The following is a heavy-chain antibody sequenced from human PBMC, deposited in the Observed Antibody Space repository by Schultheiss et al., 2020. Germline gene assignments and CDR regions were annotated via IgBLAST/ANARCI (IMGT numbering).Heavy chain of an antibody. D-gene: IGHD3-16*01. CDR2: KYNSGST. V-gene: IGHV4-39*07. J-gene: IGHJ4*02. Sequence: SETLSLTCTVSGGSISSGSYYWSWIRQPPGKGLEWIGSKYNSGSTYYNPSLKSRVTISVDTSKNQFSLKLSSVTAADTAVYYCAKPLGGYFDYWGQGTLVTVSS. CDR1: GGSISSGSYY. CDR3: AKPLGGYFDY.